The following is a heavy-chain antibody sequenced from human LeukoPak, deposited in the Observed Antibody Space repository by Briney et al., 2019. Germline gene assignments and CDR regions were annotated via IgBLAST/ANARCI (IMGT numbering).Heavy chain of an antibody. V-gene: IGHV3-48*01. CDR1: GFIFSSYS. CDR2: ISSSSSSTM. J-gene: IGHJ5*02. D-gene: IGHD1-14*01. Sequence: GGSLRHSCEASGFIFSSYSMNWVRQAPGKGLEWVSYISSSSSSTMYYADSVKGRFTISRDNAKKSLYLQMNSLRVEDTAVYYCTRGAITHDPWGQGTLVTVSS. CDR3: TRGAITHDP.